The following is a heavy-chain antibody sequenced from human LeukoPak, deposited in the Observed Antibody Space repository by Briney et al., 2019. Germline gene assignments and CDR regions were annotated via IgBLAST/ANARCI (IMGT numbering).Heavy chain of an antibody. J-gene: IGHJ4*02. CDR1: GGSFSGYY. D-gene: IGHD2-8*01. CDR3: AGINQWCMRV. CDR2: INHSGST. Sequence: SETLSLTCAVYGGSFSGYYWSWIRQPPGKGLEWIGEINHSGSTNYSPSLKSRVTISVDTSKNQFSLKLSSVTAADTAVYYCAGINQWCMRVWGQGTLVTVSS. V-gene: IGHV4-34*01.